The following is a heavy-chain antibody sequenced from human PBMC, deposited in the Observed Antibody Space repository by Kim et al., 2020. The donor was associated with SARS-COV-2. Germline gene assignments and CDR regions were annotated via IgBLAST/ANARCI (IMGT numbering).Heavy chain of an antibody. D-gene: IGHD3-9*01. Sequence: GGSLRLSCAASGFTFSGYWMSWVRQAPGKGLEWVANIKQDGSERYYVDSVKGRFTISRDNAKNSLYLQMNSLRAEDTAVYYCARDILTGYYYYFDCWGQG. V-gene: IGHV3-7*03. CDR1: GFTFSGYW. CDR3: ARDILTGYYYYFDC. CDR2: IKQDGSER. J-gene: IGHJ4*02.